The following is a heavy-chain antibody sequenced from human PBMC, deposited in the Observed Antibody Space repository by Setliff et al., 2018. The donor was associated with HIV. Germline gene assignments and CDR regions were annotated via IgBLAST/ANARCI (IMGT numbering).Heavy chain of an antibody. CDR1: GYTFTSYH. Sequence: ASVKVSCKASGYTFTSYHIHWARQAPGQGLEWMTITNPNSGRTTYAQKFQGRVTVTRDTSTSTVFMEVNSLRVEETAVYYCAKDSGAWSVDHWGQGTLVTVSS. V-gene: IGHV1-46*01. CDR2: TNPNSGRT. CDR3: AKDSGAWSVDH. J-gene: IGHJ5*02. D-gene: IGHD2-15*01.